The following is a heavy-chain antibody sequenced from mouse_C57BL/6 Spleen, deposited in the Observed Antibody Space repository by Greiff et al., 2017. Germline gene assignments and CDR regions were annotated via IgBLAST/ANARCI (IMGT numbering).Heavy chain of an antibody. D-gene: IGHD2-3*01. V-gene: IGHV1-81*01. Sequence: QVQLQQSGAELARPGASVKLSCKASGYTFTSYGISWVKQRTGQGLEWIGEIYPRSGNTYYNEKFKGKATLTADKSSSTAYMELRSLTSEDSAVYFCARDGYYEIYYAMDYWGQGTSVTVSS. CDR3: ARDGYYEIYYAMDY. J-gene: IGHJ4*01. CDR2: IYPRSGNT. CDR1: GYTFTSYG.